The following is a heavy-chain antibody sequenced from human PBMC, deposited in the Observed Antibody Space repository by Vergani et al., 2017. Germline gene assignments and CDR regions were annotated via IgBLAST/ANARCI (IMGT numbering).Heavy chain of an antibody. CDR3: ARGALWWLRQIDS. D-gene: IGHD2-21*01. Sequence: QVQLQESGPGLVKPSETLSLTCSVSGDSMNTYYWTWIRQPQAKGLEWIGYIYDSGDTKYNHSLKSLVTMSLDTSKNQFSLNLYSVTAADTAVYYCARGALWWLRQIDSWGQGTLVTVSS. CDR1: GDSMNTYY. J-gene: IGHJ4*02. V-gene: IGHV4-59*01. CDR2: IYDSGDT.